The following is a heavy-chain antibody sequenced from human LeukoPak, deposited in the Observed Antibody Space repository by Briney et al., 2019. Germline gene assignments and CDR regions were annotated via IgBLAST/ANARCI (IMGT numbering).Heavy chain of an antibody. CDR1: GFTFRNYD. D-gene: IGHD6-19*01. Sequence: GGSLRLSCAASGFTFRNYDMHWVRQAPGKGLEWVALITSDGTNKYYAESVMGRFTLSRDNSKNILFVQINSLRPEDTAVYYCAKVAGGWYGQGYFDYWGQGALVTVSS. V-gene: IGHV3-30*18. CDR2: ITSDGTNK. CDR3: AKVAGGWYGQGYFDY. J-gene: IGHJ4*02.